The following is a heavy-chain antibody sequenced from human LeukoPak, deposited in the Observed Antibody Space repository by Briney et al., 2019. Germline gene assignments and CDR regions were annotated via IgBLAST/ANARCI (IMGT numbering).Heavy chain of an antibody. J-gene: IGHJ4*02. V-gene: IGHV3-7*03. CDR3: ARDSPMDY. Sequence: PGGSLRLSCAASGFTFSSYCMSWVRQAPGKGLEWVANIKQDGSEKYYVDSVKGRFTISRDNAKNSLYLQMNSLRAEDTAVYYCARDSPMDYWGQGTLVTVSS. CDR2: IKQDGSEK. CDR1: GFTFSSYC.